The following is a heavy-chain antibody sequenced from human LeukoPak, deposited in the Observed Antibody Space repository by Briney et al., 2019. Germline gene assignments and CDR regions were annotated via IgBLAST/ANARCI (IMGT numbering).Heavy chain of an antibody. CDR1: GFTFTNAW. D-gene: IGHD5-12*01. CDR2: ISSGSRYI. J-gene: IGHJ4*02. Sequence: GGSLRLSCAASGFTFTNAWMIWVRQAPGKGLEWVSSISSGSRYIYYADSVKGRFTISRDNAKNSLYLQMNSLRAEDTALYYCARGGSYEEAFDYWGQGTLVTVSS. V-gene: IGHV3-21*01. CDR3: ARGGSYEEAFDY.